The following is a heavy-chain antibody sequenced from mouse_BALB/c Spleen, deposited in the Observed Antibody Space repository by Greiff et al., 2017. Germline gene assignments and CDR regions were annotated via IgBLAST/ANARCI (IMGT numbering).Heavy chain of an antibody. CDR1: GFTFSSYA. V-gene: IGHV5-6-5*01. D-gene: IGHD1-1*01. Sequence: EVKLMESGAGLVKPGGSLKLSCAASGFTFSSYAMSWVRQTPEKRLEWVASISSGGSTYYLDSVKGRFTISRDNARNILYLQMSSLRSEDTAMYYCARGDYGSSHWYFDVWGAGTTVTVSS. CDR3: ARGDYGSSHWYFDV. CDR2: ISSGGST. J-gene: IGHJ1*01.